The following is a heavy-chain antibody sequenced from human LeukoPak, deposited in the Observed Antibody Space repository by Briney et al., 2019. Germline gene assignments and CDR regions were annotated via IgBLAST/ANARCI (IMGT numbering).Heavy chain of an antibody. CDR2: INPNSGGT. Sequence: ASVKVSCKASGYTFTGYYMHWVRQAPGQGLEWMGWINPNSGGTNYAQKFQGWVTMTRDTSISTAYMELSRLRSDDTAVYYCARDGGYCSRTSCSEYFDYWGQGTLVTVSS. J-gene: IGHJ4*02. D-gene: IGHD2-2*01. CDR1: GYTFTGYY. V-gene: IGHV1-2*04. CDR3: ARDGGYCSRTSCSEYFDY.